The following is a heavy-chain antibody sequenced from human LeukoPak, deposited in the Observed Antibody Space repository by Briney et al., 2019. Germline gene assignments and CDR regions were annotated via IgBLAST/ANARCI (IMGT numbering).Heavy chain of an antibody. CDR1: GVTSSSYY. CDR2: VYNSGDT. D-gene: IGHD3-16*01. J-gene: IGHJ2*01. Sequence: SGTLSLTCTASGVTSSSYYWSWIRQSPGKGLEWVGYVYNSGDTGKNPSLKSRVTILLDTSKNQCSLKLTSESAADTAVYYCARLKLGAYFDLWGRGTLVTVSS. CDR3: ARLKLGAYFDL. V-gene: IGHV4-59*08.